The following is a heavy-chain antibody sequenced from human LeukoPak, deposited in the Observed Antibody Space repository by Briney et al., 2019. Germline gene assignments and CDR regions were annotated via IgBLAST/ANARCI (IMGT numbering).Heavy chain of an antibody. Sequence: PGGSLRLSCAASGFSVSSNYLTWLRQAPGKGLEGVSVIYSDSSTYYADSVKGRFTFYRDNSKNTLYLQMNSLRAEDTAVYYCAKGGMSTIVRGVIGYMDVWGKGTTVTISS. D-gene: IGHD3-10*01. CDR3: AKGGMSTIVRGVIGYMDV. CDR1: GFSVSSNY. CDR2: IYSDSST. V-gene: IGHV3-66*01. J-gene: IGHJ6*03.